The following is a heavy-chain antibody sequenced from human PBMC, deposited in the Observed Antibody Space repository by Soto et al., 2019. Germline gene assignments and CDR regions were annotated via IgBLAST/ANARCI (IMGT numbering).Heavy chain of an antibody. J-gene: IGHJ4*02. CDR2: ITSSGSTI. D-gene: IGHD5-12*01. V-gene: IGHV3-11*01. CDR1: GFTFSDYY. CDR3: ARDSGYSGYNYQY. Sequence: GGSLRLSCAASGFTFSDYYMSWIRQAPGKGLEWISYITSSGSTIYYADSVEGRFTISRDNAKNSLYLQMNSLRAEDTAVYYCARDSGYSGYNYQYWGQGTLVTVSS.